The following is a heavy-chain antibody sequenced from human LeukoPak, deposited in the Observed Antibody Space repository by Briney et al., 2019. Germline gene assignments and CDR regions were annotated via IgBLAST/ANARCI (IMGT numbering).Heavy chain of an antibody. J-gene: IGHJ4*02. V-gene: IGHV3-23*01. CDR3: AKDLRPLYCSGGSCYSGFDY. CDR2: ISGSGGST. Sequence: GGSLRLSCAASGFTFSSYAMSWVRQAPGKGLEWDSAISGSGGSTYYADSVKGRFTISRDNSKNTLYLQMNSLRAEDTAVYYCAKDLRPLYCSGGSCYSGFDYWGQGTLVTVSS. D-gene: IGHD2-15*01. CDR1: GFTFSSYA.